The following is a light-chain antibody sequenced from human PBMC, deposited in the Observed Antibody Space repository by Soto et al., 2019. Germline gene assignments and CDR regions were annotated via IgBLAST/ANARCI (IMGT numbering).Light chain of an antibody. CDR2: DVS. Sequence: QSALTQPRSVSGSPGQSVTISCTGTSSDVGGYNYVSWYQQHPGKAPKLMIYDVSKRPSGVPDRFSCSKSGNTASLTSSGLHAEDEADYYCCSYAGSYTYVFGTGTKLTVL. CDR3: CSYAGSYTYV. J-gene: IGLJ1*01. CDR1: SSDVGGYNY. V-gene: IGLV2-11*01.